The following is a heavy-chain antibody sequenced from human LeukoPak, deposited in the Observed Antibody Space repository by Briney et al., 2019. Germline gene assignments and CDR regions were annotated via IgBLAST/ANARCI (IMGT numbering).Heavy chain of an antibody. J-gene: IGHJ5*02. CDR1: GGSFSGYY. CDR2: INHSGST. CDR3: ARVRQQLVLGWFDP. D-gene: IGHD6-13*01. V-gene: IGHV4-34*01. Sequence: SETLSLTCAVYGGSFSGYYWSWIRQPPGKGLEWSGEINHSGSTNYNPSLKSRVTISVDTSKNQFSLKLSSVTAADTAVYYCARVRQQLVLGWFDPWGQGTLVTVSS.